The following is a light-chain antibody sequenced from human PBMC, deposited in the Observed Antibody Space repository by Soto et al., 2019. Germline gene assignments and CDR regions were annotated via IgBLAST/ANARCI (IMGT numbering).Light chain of an antibody. CDR2: DVS. CDR3: SSYTSSSLS. CDR1: SSDVGGYNY. V-gene: IGLV2-14*01. J-gene: IGLJ1*01. Sequence: QSALTQPAFVSGSPGQSITISCTGTSSDVGGYNYVSWYQQHPGKAPKLMIYDVSNRPSGVSNRFSGSKSGNTASLTISGLQAEDEADYYCSSYTSSSLSFGTGTKVTVL.